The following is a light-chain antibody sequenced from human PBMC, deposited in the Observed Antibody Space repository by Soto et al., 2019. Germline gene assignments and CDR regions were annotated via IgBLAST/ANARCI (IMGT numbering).Light chain of an antibody. Sequence: QSVLTQPPSASGSPGQSVTISCTGTKNDIGVYDFVSWYQHHPGKAPRLIIYEVVQRPSGVPDRFSGSKSGNTASLTVSGIQAADEAHYFCKSYAGSNTYVFGSGTKATV. CDR3: KSYAGSNTYV. J-gene: IGLJ1*01. CDR1: KNDIGVYDF. V-gene: IGLV2-8*01. CDR2: EVV.